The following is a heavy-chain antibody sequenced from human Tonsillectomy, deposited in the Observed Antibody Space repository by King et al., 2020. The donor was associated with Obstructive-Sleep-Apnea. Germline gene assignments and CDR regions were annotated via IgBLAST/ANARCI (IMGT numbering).Heavy chain of an antibody. CDR2: IDNDGSST. J-gene: IGHJ4*02. CDR3: VRGASGFDY. CDR1: GFTFSYFW. Sequence: VQLVESGGGLVQPGESLRLSCAASGFTFSYFWMHWVRQTPGKGLVWVSRIDNDGSSTTYADSVKGRFIISRDNAKNTVSLLMSSLRAEDTALYYCVRGASGFDYWGQGTLVTVSS. D-gene: IGHD3-10*01. V-gene: IGHV3-74*01.